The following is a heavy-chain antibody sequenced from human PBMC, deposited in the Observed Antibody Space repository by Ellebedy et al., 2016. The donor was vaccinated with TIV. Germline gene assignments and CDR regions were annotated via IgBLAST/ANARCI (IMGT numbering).Heavy chain of an antibody. CDR2: FDPEDGET. Sequence: ASVKVSCKASGYTFTSYYMHWVRQAPGKGLEWMGGFDPEDGETIYAQKFQGRVTMTEDTSTDTAYMELSSLRSEDTAVYYCARSLGTSREGYYFDYWGQGTLVTVSS. CDR1: GYTFTSYY. J-gene: IGHJ4*02. D-gene: IGHD3-16*01. CDR3: ARSLGTSREGYYFDY. V-gene: IGHV1-24*01.